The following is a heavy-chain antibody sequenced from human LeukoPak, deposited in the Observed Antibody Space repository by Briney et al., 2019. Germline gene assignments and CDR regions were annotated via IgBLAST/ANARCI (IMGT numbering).Heavy chain of an antibody. D-gene: IGHD6-13*01. CDR2: IRKKTNSYST. CDR1: GFTFSDHY. CDR3: ARGTAAGNPDAMDV. J-gene: IGHJ6*02. V-gene: IGHV3-72*01. Sequence: GGSLRLSGAASGFTFSDHYMDWVRQAPGKGLEWVGRIRKKTNSYSTEYVASVKGRFTISRDDSKNSLYLEMNSLKTEDTAVYYCARGTAAGNPDAMDVWGQGTTVTVSS.